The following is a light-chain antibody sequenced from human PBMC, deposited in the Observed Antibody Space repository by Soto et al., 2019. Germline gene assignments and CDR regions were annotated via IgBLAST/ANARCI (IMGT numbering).Light chain of an antibody. CDR3: QQYNSMLS. Sequence: DIQMTQSPSSLSASEGDRVTITCQSSHDVSRNLNWFQQKPGEAPQLLIYDAPNLERGVPSRFSGSGSGTDFTLTISSLQPEDVATYYWQQYNSMLSFGGGTEVEIK. V-gene: IGKV1-33*01. CDR1: HDVSRN. J-gene: IGKJ4*01. CDR2: DAP.